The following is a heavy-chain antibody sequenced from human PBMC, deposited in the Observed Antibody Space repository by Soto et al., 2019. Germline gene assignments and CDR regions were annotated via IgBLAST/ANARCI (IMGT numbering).Heavy chain of an antibody. CDR2: IIPILGIE. CDR3: ARLRDSDGMDV. J-gene: IGHJ6*02. CDR1: GGTFSSYT. D-gene: IGHD1-26*01. Sequence: QVQLVQSGAEVKKPGSSVKVSCKASGGTFSSYTISWVRQAPGQGLEWMGRIIPILGIENYAKKFQGRVTITADKSTSTAYMELSSLRSEDTAVYYCARLRDSDGMDVWGQGTTVTVSS. V-gene: IGHV1-69*02.